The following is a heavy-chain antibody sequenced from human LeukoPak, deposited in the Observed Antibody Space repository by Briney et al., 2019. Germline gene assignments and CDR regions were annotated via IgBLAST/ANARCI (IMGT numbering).Heavy chain of an antibody. CDR2: IYSGGST. CDR3: ARGPSEGMVTS. D-gene: IGHD4-23*01. V-gene: IGHV3-53*01. J-gene: IGHJ4*02. Sequence: PGGSLRLSCAASGFTFSSYAMSWVRQAPEKGLEWVSVIYSGGSTYYADSVKGRFTISRDNSKNTLYLQMNSLRAEDTAVYYCARGPSEGMVTSWGQGTLVTVSS. CDR1: GFTFSSYA.